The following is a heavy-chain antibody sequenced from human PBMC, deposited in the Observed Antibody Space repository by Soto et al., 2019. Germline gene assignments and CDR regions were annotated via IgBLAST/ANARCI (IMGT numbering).Heavy chain of an antibody. CDR3: ALCGYSSGWPDWFDT. Sequence: GESLKISCKGSGYSFTSYWTGWVRQMPGKGLEWMGIIYPGDSDTRHSPSLKGQVNISDDKSISTAHLKWSSLKASDTAMYHCALCGYSSGWPDWFDTWGQGTMVTVSS. J-gene: IGHJ5*02. D-gene: IGHD6-19*01. V-gene: IGHV5-51*01. CDR2: IYPGDSDT. CDR1: GYSFTSYW.